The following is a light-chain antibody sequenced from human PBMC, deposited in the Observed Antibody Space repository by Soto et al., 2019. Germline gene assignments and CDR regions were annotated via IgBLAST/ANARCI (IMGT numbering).Light chain of an antibody. V-gene: IGKV1-8*01. Sequence: AIWMTQSPSSLSASIGDRVTITCRASQGIGTYLAWYQQKPGKAPNLLIYAASILESGVPSRFSGSGSGSDFTLTISNLQSEYFATYYCQQYYTYPRTFGQGTKVAIK. CDR1: QGIGTY. CDR2: AAS. CDR3: QQYYTYPRT. J-gene: IGKJ1*01.